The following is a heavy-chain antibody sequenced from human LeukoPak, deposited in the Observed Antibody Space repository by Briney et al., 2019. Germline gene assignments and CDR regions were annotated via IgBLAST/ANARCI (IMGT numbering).Heavy chain of an antibody. CDR1: GFTVSSNY. D-gene: IGHD3-10*01. Sequence: GGSLRLSCAASGFTVSSNYMSWVRQAPGKGLEWVSVVYSGGSTYYADSVKGRFTISRDNSKNTLYLQMNSLRAEDTAVYYCASGSGSYRTPYYYMDVWGTGTTVTVSS. J-gene: IGHJ6*03. V-gene: IGHV3-53*01. CDR2: VYSGGST. CDR3: ASGSGSYRTPYYYMDV.